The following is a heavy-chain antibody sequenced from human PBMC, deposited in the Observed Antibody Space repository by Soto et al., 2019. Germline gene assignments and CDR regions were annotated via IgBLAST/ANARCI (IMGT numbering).Heavy chain of an antibody. CDR2: ISLDASKE. J-gene: IGHJ4*03. D-gene: IGHD2-2*01. CDR3: ESPNPYSGTFQPAAMDL. CDR1: GLAFPDSA. Sequence: PGGSLRLSFTVSGLAFPDSAFDWVGKAPGKGLEGVAIISLDASKEYSADAVKDRFTISTENSKNPLTLRIGSLSVQDTACYYFESPNPYSGTFQPAAMDLWGQGTLVTVSS. V-gene: IGHV3-30*04.